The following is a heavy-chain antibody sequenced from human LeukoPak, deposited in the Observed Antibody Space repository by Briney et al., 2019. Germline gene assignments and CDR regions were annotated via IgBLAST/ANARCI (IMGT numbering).Heavy chain of an antibody. D-gene: IGHD6-19*01. J-gene: IGHJ4*02. Sequence: PGGSLRLSCAASGFTFSSYAMSWVRQAPGKGLEWVSAISGSGGGTYYADSVKGRFAISRDNSKNTLYLQMNSLRAEDTAVYYCAIRDLSGWYDYWGQGTLVTVSS. CDR2: ISGSGGGT. CDR1: GFTFSSYA. V-gene: IGHV3-23*01. CDR3: AIRDLSGWYDY.